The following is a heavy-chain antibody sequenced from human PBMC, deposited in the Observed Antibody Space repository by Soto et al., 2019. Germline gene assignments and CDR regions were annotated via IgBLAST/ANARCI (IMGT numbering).Heavy chain of an antibody. J-gene: IGHJ4*02. CDR2: IYHSGST. CDR1: GGSISSGGYS. CDR3: ASALRGYSSSWYDY. D-gene: IGHD6-13*01. Sequence: QLQLQESGSGLVKPSQTLSLTCAVSGGSISSGGYSWSWIRQPPGKGLEWIGYIYHSGSTYYNPSLKSRVTISVDRSKNQFPLKLSSVTAADTAVYYCASALRGYSSSWYDYWGQGTLVTVSS. V-gene: IGHV4-30-2*01.